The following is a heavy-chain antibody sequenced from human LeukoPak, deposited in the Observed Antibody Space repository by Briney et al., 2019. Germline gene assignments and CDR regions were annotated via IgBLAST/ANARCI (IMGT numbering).Heavy chain of an antibody. CDR1: GGTFSSYA. D-gene: IGHD5-24*01. J-gene: IGHJ6*02. CDR3: ATVEMATIESPIYCYGMDV. CDR2: IIPILGIA. V-gene: IGHV1-69*04. Sequence: GSSVKVSCKASGGTFSSYAISWVRQAPGQGLEWMGRIIPILGIANYAQKFQGRVTITADESTSTAYMELSSLRSEDTAVYYCATVEMATIESPIYCYGMDVWGQGTTVTVSS.